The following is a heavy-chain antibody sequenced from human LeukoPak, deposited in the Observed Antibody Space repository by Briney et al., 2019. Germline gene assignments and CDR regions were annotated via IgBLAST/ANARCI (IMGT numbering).Heavy chain of an antibody. D-gene: IGHD3-10*01. CDR3: AKDSLGLDYYGSGSSLSHFDY. CDR1: GFTFSSYG. CDR2: IRYDGSNK. V-gene: IGHV3-30*02. Sequence: GGSLRLSCAASGFTFSSYGMHWVRQAPGKGLEWVAFIRYDGSNKYYADSVKGRFTISRDNSKNTLYLQMNSLRAEDTAVYYCAKDSLGLDYYGSGSSLSHFDYWGQGTLVTVSS. J-gene: IGHJ4*02.